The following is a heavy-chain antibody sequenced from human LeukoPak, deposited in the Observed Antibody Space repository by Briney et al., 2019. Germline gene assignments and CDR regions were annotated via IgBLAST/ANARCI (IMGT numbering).Heavy chain of an antibody. V-gene: IGHV3-21*01. J-gene: IGHJ1*01. D-gene: IGHD6-19*01. Sequence: GGSLRLSCAASGFTFSSYAMSWVRQAPGRGLEWVSSITSSSSYIYYADSVKGRFTISRDNAKNSLYLQMNSLRAEDTAVYYCARVFSSGWAAEYFQHWGQGTLVTVSS. CDR1: GFTFSSYA. CDR2: ITSSSSYI. CDR3: ARVFSSGWAAEYFQH.